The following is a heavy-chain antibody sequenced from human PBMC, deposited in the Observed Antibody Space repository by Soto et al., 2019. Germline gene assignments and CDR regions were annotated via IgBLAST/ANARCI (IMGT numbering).Heavy chain of an antibody. J-gene: IGHJ5*02. V-gene: IGHV3-21*01. CDR1: GFTFSSYS. CDR3: ARDSASQYYDILTGYPTPPTPNWFDP. CDR2: ISSSSSYI. D-gene: IGHD3-9*01. Sequence: PGGSLRLSCAASGFTFSSYSMNWVRQAPGKGLEWVSSISSSSSYIYYADSVKGRFTISRDNAKNSLYLQMNSLRAEDTAVYYCARDSASQYYDILTGYPTPPTPNWFDPWGQGTLVTVSS.